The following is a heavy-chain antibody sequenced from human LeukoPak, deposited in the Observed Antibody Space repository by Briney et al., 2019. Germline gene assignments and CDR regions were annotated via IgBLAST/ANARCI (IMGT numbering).Heavy chain of an antibody. Sequence: PSETLSLTCSVSGGSIGSYYWSWIRQPPGKGLGWIGYIYYSGSTNYNPSLKSRVTISVDTSKNQFSLKLNSVTAADTAVYYCARVVRGSPYHFDYWGQGTLVTVSS. V-gene: IGHV4-59*01. CDR3: ARVVRGSPYHFDY. D-gene: IGHD3-16*01. CDR1: GGSIGSYY. J-gene: IGHJ4*02. CDR2: IYYSGST.